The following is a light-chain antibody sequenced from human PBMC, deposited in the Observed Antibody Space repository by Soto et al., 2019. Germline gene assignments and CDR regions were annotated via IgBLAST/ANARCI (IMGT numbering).Light chain of an antibody. Sequence: QSVLTQSPSASASLGASVKLTCTLSSGHSNYAIAWHQQQSEKGPRYLMKLNSDGSHNKGDGIPDRFSGSSSGAERYLTISSLQSEDEADYYCQTWGSGTVVFGGGTKLTVL. CDR1: SGHSNYA. V-gene: IGLV4-69*01. CDR3: QTWGSGTVV. J-gene: IGLJ2*01. CDR2: LNSDGSH.